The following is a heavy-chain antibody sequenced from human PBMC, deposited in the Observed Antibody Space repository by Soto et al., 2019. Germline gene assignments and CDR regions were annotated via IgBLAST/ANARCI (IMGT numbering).Heavy chain of an antibody. D-gene: IGHD2-21*02. CDR3: ARVAGVAYCGGDCYHFDY. CDR2: ISYRVDT. Sequence: SETLSLTCTVSGDSFSRDDYYWSWIRRPPGKGLEWIGYISYRVDTYYSPSLKSRVTMSIDTSKNQFSLNVSSVTAADTAVYYCARVAGVAYCGGDCYHFDYWGQGTLVTVSS. J-gene: IGHJ4*02. V-gene: IGHV4-30-4*01. CDR1: GDSFSRDDYY.